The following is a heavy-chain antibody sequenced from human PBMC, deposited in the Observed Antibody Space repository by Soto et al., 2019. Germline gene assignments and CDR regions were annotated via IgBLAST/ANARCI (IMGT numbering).Heavy chain of an antibody. CDR1: GGTFSSYA. CDR3: ARESYCSSNSCFSSAFAL. D-gene: IGHD2-2*01. CDR2: IIPIFGTA. V-gene: IGHV1-69*01. J-gene: IGHJ3*01. Sequence: QVQLVQSGAEVKKPGSSVKVSCTASGGTFSSYAISWVRQAPGQGLEWMGGIIPIFGTANYAQKFQGRVTITADESTSTAYMELSSLRYEDTAVYYCARESYCSSNSCFSSAFALWGQGTMVTVSS.